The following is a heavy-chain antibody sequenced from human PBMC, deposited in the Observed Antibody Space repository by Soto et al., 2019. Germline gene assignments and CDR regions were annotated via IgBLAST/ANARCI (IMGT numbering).Heavy chain of an antibody. Sequence: GGSLRLSCAASGFTFSSYGMHWVRQALGKGLEWVAVIWYDGSNKYYADSVKGRFTISRDNSKNTLYLQMNSLRAEDTAVYYCARGVATGPYYYYGMDVWGQGTTVTVSS. CDR3: ARGVATGPYYYYGMDV. CDR2: IWYDGSNK. J-gene: IGHJ6*02. D-gene: IGHD5-12*01. V-gene: IGHV3-33*01. CDR1: GFTFSSYG.